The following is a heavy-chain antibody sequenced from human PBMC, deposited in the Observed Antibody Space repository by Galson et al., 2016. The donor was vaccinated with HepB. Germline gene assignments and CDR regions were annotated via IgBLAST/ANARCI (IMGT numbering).Heavy chain of an antibody. Sequence: CAISGDSVSGNNAAWNWIRQSPSRGLEWLGRTYYRSKWYNDYAVSVKSRITVNPDTSKNQFSLHLNSVTPEDTAVYYCARAWGRGRYYYSSGNLNLVGGLDVWGQGTTVSVSS. D-gene: IGHD3-10*01. CDR3: ARAWGRGRYYYSSGNLNLVGGLDV. V-gene: IGHV6-1*01. J-gene: IGHJ6*02. CDR1: GDSVSGNNAA. CDR2: TYYRSKWYN.